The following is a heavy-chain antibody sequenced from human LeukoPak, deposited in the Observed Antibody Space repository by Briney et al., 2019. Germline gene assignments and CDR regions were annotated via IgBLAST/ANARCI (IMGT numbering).Heavy chain of an antibody. V-gene: IGHV3-30*18. Sequence: PGGSLRLSCAASGFTFSSYGMHWVRQAPGKGLEWVAVISYDGSNKYYADSVKGRFTISRDNSKNTLYLQMNSLRAEDTAVYYCAKDLPEVLRYFDWLLYGMDVWGQGTTVTVSS. CDR1: GFTFSSYG. CDR2: ISYDGSNK. J-gene: IGHJ6*02. CDR3: AKDLPEVLRYFDWLLYGMDV. D-gene: IGHD3-9*01.